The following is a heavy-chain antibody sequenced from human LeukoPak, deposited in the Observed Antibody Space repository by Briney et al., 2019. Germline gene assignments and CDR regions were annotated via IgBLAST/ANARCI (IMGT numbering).Heavy chain of an antibody. D-gene: IGHD2-21*01. CDR2: MNPNSGNT. V-gene: IGHV1-8*01. J-gene: IGHJ6*02. CDR1: GYTFTSYD. CDR3: ARSVVARRRSGMDV. Sequence: ASVKVSCKASGYTFTSYDINWVRQATGQGLEGMGGMNPNSGNTGYAQKFQGRVTMTRNTSISTAYMELSSLRSEDTAVYYCARSVVARRRSGMDVWGQGTTVTVSS.